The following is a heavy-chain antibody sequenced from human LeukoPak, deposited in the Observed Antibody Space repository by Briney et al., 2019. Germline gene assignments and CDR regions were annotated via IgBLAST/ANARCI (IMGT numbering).Heavy chain of an antibody. Sequence: SETLSLTCTVSGGSISSNSYYWGWIRQPPGKGLEWIGSVHYSGSTYYNPSLKSRVTISVDTSKNQFSLKLNSVTAADTAVYYCATYRRYGDYAGSFDPWGQGTLVTVSS. CDR2: VHYSGST. CDR3: ATYRRYGDYAGSFDP. V-gene: IGHV4-39*07. D-gene: IGHD4-17*01. CDR1: GGSISSNSYY. J-gene: IGHJ5*02.